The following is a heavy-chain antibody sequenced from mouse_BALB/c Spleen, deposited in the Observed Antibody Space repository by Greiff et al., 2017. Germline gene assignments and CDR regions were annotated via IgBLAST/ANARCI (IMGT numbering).Heavy chain of an antibody. J-gene: IGHJ4*01. CDR1: GYSITSDYA. Sequence: DVKLQESGPGLVKPSQSLSLTCTVTGYSITSDYAWNWIRQFPGNKLEWMGYISYSGSTSYNPSLKSRISITRDTSKNQFFLQLNSVTTEDTATYYCARRGGYFYYYAMDYWGQGTSVTVSS. CDR2: ISYSGST. V-gene: IGHV3-2*02. D-gene: IGHD2-3*01. CDR3: ARRGGYFYYYAMDY.